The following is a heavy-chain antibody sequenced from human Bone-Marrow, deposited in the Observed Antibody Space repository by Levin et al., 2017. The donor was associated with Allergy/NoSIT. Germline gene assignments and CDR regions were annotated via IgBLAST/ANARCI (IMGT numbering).Heavy chain of an antibody. V-gene: IGHV3-7*01. D-gene: IGHD3-10*01. CDR2: IKQDGTET. CDR1: GFRINDFW. J-gene: IGHJ4*02. CDR3: ARGTSYPSGSQPVNS. Sequence: PGGSLRLSCAASGFRINDFWMTWVRQAPGKGLEWVAHIKQDGTETYYVGSVEGRFTISRDNAKNSLYLQMDRLRVEDTAVYYCARGTSYPSGSQPVNSWGQGTLATVSS.